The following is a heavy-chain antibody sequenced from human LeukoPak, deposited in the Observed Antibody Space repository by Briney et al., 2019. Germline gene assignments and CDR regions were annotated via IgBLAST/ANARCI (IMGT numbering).Heavy chain of an antibody. CDR3: ARSETYYYDSSGYLQSAFDI. CDR2: IYYSGST. V-gene: IGHV4-39*01. Sequence: SETLSLTCTVSGGSISSSSYYWGWIRQPPGKGLEWIGSIYYSGSTYYNPSLKSRVTISVDTSKNQFSLKLNSVTAADTAVYYCARSETYYYDSSGYLQSAFDIWGQGTMVTVSS. J-gene: IGHJ3*02. D-gene: IGHD3-22*01. CDR1: GGSISSSSYY.